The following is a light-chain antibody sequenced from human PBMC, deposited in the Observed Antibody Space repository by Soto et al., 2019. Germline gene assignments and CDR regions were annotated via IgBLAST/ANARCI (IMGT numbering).Light chain of an antibody. CDR2: GAS. Sequence: EIVLTQSPGTLSLSPGERATLSCRASQSLSSSYLAWYQQKPGQAPRLLIYGASRRATGIPDRFSGNGSGTDFTLTISRLEPEDFAVYYCQQYGNSPPFTFGPGTKVDIK. V-gene: IGKV3-20*01. J-gene: IGKJ3*01. CDR3: QQYGNSPPFT. CDR1: QSLSSSY.